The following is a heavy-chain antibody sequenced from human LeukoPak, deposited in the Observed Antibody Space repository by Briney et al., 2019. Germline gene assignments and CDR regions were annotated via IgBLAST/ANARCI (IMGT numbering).Heavy chain of an antibody. J-gene: IGHJ6*03. Sequence: SETLSLTCTVSGGSISSSSYYWGWIRQPPGKGLEWIGYIYYSGSTNYNPSLKSRVTISVDTSKNQFSLKLSSVTAADTAVYYCARVVTGTTHRYYYYMDVWGKGTTVTVSS. V-gene: IGHV4-61*05. CDR1: GGSISSSSYY. CDR3: ARVVTGTTHRYYYYMDV. CDR2: IYYSGST. D-gene: IGHD1-7*01.